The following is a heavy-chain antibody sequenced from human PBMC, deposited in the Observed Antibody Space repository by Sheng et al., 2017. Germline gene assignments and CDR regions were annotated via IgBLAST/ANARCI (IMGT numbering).Heavy chain of an antibody. CDR3: ARALYGSGSEGAY. D-gene: IGHD3-10*01. V-gene: IGHV3-33*01. CDR1: GFTFSSYG. CDR2: IWYDGSNK. J-gene: IGHJ4*02. Sequence: QVQLVESGGGVVQPGRSLRLSCAASGFTFSSYGMHWVRQAPGKGLEWVAVIWYDGSNKYYADSVKGRFTISRDNSKNTLYLQMNSLRAEDTAVYYCARALYGSGSEGAYWGQGTLV.